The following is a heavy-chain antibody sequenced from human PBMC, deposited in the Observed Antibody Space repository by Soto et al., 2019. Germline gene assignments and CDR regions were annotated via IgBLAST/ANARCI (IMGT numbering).Heavy chain of an antibody. V-gene: IGHV5-10-1*01. D-gene: IGHD1-20*01. CDR2: IDPSDSST. J-gene: IGHJ4*02. CDR3: ARLLGIPGTDH. Sequence: GESLKISCKGSGFTFTNYWISWVRQMPGKGLEWMGKIDPSDSSTNYSPSFQGHVTISVDKSISTAYLQWSSLKASDTAVYYCARLLGIPGTDHWGQGTLVTVSS. CDR1: GFTFTNYW.